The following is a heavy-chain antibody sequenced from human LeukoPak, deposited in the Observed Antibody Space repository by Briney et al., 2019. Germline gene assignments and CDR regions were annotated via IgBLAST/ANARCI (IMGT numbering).Heavy chain of an antibody. V-gene: IGHV3-30-3*01. CDR3: ARSTVVTTQYYGMDV. Sequence: GRSLRLSCAASGFTFSSYAMHWVRQAPGKGLEWVAVISYDGSNKHYADSVKGRFTIFRDNSKNTLYLQMNSLRAEDTAVYYCARSTVVTTQYYGMDVWGQGTTVTVSS. CDR2: ISYDGSNK. CDR1: GFTFSSYA. J-gene: IGHJ6*02. D-gene: IGHD4-23*01.